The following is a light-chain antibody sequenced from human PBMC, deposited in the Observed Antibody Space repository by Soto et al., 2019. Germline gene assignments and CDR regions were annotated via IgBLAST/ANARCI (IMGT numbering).Light chain of an antibody. CDR2: EVS. Sequence: QSALTQPASVYGSPGQSITISCTGTSSDVGGYNYVSWYQQHPGKAPKLMIYEVSNRPSGVSNRFSGSKSGNTASLTISGLQAEDEADYHCSSYTRNSTLVFGGGTKLTVL. CDR1: SSDVGGYNY. J-gene: IGLJ2*01. CDR3: SSYTRNSTLV. V-gene: IGLV2-14*01.